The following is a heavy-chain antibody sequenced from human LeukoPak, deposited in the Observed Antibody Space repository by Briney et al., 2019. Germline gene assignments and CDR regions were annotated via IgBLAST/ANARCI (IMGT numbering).Heavy chain of an antibody. CDR1: GFTVSSNE. J-gene: IGHJ6*01. V-gene: IGHV3-38-3*01. CDR3: KGIPLLIAAAGSASAPTVNMD. Sequence: GGSLRLSCAASGFTVSSNEMSWVRQAPGKGLEWVSSISGGSTYYADSRKGRFTISRDNSKNTLHLQMNSLRAEDTAVYYCKGIPLLIAAAGSASAPTVNMD. D-gene: IGHD6-13*01. CDR2: ISGGST.